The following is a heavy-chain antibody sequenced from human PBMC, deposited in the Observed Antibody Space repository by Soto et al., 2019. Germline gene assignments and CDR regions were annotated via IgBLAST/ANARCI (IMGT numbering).Heavy chain of an antibody. CDR1: GFTFTSYA. CDR3: ARDRATFDY. J-gene: IGHJ4*02. V-gene: IGHV3-23*01. CDR2: ISGSGSNT. D-gene: IGHD1-26*01. Sequence: ESLRLSFAASGFTFTSYALSWVRLTPGKGLEWVSAISGSGSNTFYADSVRGRFTISRDNSKNTVFLQMNNLRAEDTAVYFCARDRATFDYWGQGTRVTVSS.